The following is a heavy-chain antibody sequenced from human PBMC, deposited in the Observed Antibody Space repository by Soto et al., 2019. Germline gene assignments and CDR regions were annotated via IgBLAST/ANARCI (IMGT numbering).Heavy chain of an antibody. CDR3: ARGGYYYDSSAYYRPFDY. D-gene: IGHD3-22*01. CDR2: MNPNSGNT. CDR1: GYTFTSYD. Sequence: QVQLVQSGAEVKKPGASVKVSCKASGYTFTSYDINWVRQATGQGLEWMGWMNPNSGNTGYAEKFQGRVTMTRSTSISTAYMELSSLRSEDTAVYYCARGGYYYDSSAYYRPFDYWGQGTLFTVSS. V-gene: IGHV1-8*01. J-gene: IGHJ4*02.